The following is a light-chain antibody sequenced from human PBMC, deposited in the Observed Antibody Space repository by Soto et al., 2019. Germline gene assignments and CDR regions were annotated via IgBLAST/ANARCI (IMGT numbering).Light chain of an antibody. CDR1: QEISNH. Sequence: DIQMTQSPSSLSASVGDRVTITCRASQEISNHLAWFQQKPGKPPKSLIYDASSLQSGVPSKFSGSGSVTDFTLTISSLQPEDFATYYCQQYNNYPVTFGGGTKVEIK. V-gene: IGKV1-16*02. CDR3: QQYNNYPVT. CDR2: DAS. J-gene: IGKJ4*01.